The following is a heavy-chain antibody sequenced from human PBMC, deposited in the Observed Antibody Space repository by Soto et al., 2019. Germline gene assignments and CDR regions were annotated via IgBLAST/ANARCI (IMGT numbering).Heavy chain of an antibody. CDR2: IWYDGSNK. V-gene: IGHV3-33*01. Sequence: GGSLRLSCAASGFTFSSYGMHWVRQAPGKGLEWVAVIWYDGSNKYYADSVKGRFTISRDNSMNTLYLQMNSLRAEDTAVYYCARDSHYDFWSGYYTHDYWGQGTLVTVSS. J-gene: IGHJ4*02. CDR1: GFTFSSYG. D-gene: IGHD3-3*01. CDR3: ARDSHYDFWSGYYTHDY.